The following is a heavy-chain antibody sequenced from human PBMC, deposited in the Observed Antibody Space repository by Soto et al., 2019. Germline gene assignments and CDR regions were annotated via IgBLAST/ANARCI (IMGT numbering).Heavy chain of an antibody. V-gene: IGHV4-39*02. CDR3: ARQSVLGSYYSPVYY. J-gene: IGHJ4*02. CDR1: GGSISSSTYY. CDR2: IYYSGST. Sequence: QLQLQESGPGLVKPSETLSLTCTVSGGSISSSTYYWVWIRQPPGKGLEYIGTIYYSGSTYYNPSLKSRITISVDTPTNHFPLKLSSVTATDTAVYYCARQSVLGSYYSPVYYWGQGHLVTVSS. D-gene: IGHD3-10*01.